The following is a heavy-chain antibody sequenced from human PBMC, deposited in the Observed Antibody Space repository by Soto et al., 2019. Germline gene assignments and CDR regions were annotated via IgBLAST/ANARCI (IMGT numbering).Heavy chain of an antibody. CDR3: ARGRALLWFGELTENYYYYGMDV. CDR2: INPNSGGT. D-gene: IGHD3-10*01. J-gene: IGHJ6*02. Sequence: ASVKVSCKASGYTFTGYYMRWVRQAPGQGLEWMGWINPNSGGTNYAQKFQGWVTMTRDTSISTAYMELSRLRSDDTAVYYCARGRALLWFGELTENYYYYGMDVWGQGTTVTVSS. V-gene: IGHV1-2*04. CDR1: GYTFTGYY.